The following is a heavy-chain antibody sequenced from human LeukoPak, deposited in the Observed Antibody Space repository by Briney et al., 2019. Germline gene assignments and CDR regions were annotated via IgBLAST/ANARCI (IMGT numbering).Heavy chain of an antibody. Sequence: SETLSLTCTVSGGSLSTSSYYWGWIRQPPGRGLQGMGSIYYSESTHYTPSLKTRVTITVDTSKNLLSLTLSSVTAADTPVYYCALTTDGYNSVYGFDPWGQGTMVTVSS. CDR3: ALTTDGYNSVYGFDP. CDR1: GGSLSTSSYY. V-gene: IGHV4-39*01. CDR2: IYYSEST. J-gene: IGHJ5*02. D-gene: IGHD5-18*01.